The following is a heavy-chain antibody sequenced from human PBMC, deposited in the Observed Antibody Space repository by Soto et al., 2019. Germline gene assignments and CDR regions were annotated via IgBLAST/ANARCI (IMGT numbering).Heavy chain of an antibody. V-gene: IGHV2-26*01. CDR1: GFSLSNARMG. CDR2: IFSNDEK. Sequence: QVTLKESGPVLVKPTETLTLTCTVSGFSLSNARMGVSWIRQPPGKALEWLAHIFSNDEKSYSTSLKSRLTISKDTSKSQVVLTMTNMDPVDTATYYCASTPPWRDIPESLDYWGQGTLVTVSS. CDR3: ASTPPWRDIPESLDY. J-gene: IGHJ4*02. D-gene: IGHD3-3*01.